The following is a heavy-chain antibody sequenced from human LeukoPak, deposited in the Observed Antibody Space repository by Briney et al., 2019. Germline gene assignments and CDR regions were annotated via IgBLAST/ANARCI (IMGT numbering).Heavy chain of an antibody. Sequence: AGGSLRLSCEGSGFNFSNYWMVWVRQAPGKGLEWVANIKHDGREKHFVDSVKGRFSISRDNAHNSLYLDMNNLRPEDTALYFCARGGRSLWFADLLTNWGQGILVAVSS. V-gene: IGHV3-7*01. CDR3: ARGGRSLWFADLLTN. J-gene: IGHJ4*02. CDR1: GFNFSNYW. D-gene: IGHD3-10*01. CDR2: IKHDGREK.